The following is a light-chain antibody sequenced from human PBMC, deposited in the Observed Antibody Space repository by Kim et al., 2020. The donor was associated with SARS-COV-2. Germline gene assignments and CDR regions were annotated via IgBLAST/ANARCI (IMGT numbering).Light chain of an antibody. V-gene: IGKV3D-15*01. CDR2: GAS. Sequence: EIVVTQSPVTLSVSPGERATLSCRASQGISSNLAWYQQKPGQAPRLLISGASTRATGIPARFSGRGSGTEFTLTISSLQSEDFAVYYCQQYHNWPPTFGQGTKVDIK. CDR1: QGISSN. J-gene: IGKJ1*01. CDR3: QQYHNWPPT.